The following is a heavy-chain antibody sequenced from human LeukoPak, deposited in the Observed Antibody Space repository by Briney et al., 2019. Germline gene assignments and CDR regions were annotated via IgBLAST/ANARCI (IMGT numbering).Heavy chain of an antibody. J-gene: IGHJ6*02. V-gene: IGHV3-43*02. CDR2: ISGDGTIT. CDR1: GLNLDAYA. CDR3: AKDTPLFYHYYGIDV. Sequence: PGGSLRLSCAASGLNLDAYAMHWVRQAPGKGLERVSLISGDGTITYYADSVKGRFTISRDNSKNSLFLEMNSLSSEDTALYYCAKDTPLFYHYYGIDVWGQGTTVTVSS.